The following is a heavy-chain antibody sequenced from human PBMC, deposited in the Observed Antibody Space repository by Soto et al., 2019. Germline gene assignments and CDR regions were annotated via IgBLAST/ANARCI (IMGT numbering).Heavy chain of an antibody. CDR3: ARLRGCSSTSCYGYYYYYMHV. J-gene: IGHJ6*03. Sequence: PSETLSLTGTVSGGSISSYYWSWIRQPPAKGLEWIGYIYYSGSTNYNPSLKSRVTISVDTSKNQFSLKLSSVTAADTAVYHCARLRGCSSTSCYGYYYYYMHVWGKGTTVTVSS. CDR1: GGSISSYY. D-gene: IGHD2-2*01. CDR2: IYYSGST. V-gene: IGHV4-59*08.